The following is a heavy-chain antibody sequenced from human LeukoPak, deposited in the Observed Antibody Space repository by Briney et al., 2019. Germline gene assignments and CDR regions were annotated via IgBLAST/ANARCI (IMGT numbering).Heavy chain of an antibody. Sequence: PGGSLRLSCAASGFTFSSYAMSWVRQAPGKGLEWVSAISGSGGSTYYADSVKGRFTISRDNSKSTLYLQMNSLRAEDTAVYYCAKQAYYDSSGYYDYWGQGTLVTVSS. CDR3: AKQAYYDSSGYYDY. D-gene: IGHD3-22*01. CDR1: GFTFSSYA. CDR2: ISGSGGST. V-gene: IGHV3-23*01. J-gene: IGHJ4*02.